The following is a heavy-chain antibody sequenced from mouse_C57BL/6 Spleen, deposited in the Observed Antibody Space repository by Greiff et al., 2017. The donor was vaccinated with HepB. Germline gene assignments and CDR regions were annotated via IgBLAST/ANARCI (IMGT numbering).Heavy chain of an antibody. CDR2: ISDGGSYT. J-gene: IGHJ2*01. V-gene: IGHV5-4*03. Sequence: EVMLVESGGGLVKPGGSLKLSCAASGFTFSSYAMSWVRQTPEKRLEWVATISDGGSYTYYPDNVKGRFTISRDNAKNNLYLQMSHLKSEDTAMYYCARGQIYYSNPFDYWGQGTTLTVSS. CDR3: ARGQIYYSNPFDY. CDR1: GFTFSSYA. D-gene: IGHD2-5*01.